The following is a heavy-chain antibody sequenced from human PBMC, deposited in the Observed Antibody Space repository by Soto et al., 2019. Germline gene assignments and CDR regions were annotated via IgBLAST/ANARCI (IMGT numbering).Heavy chain of an antibody. CDR3: LGAGMK. J-gene: IGHJ1*01. Sequence: PGWSLRLSCAAFGFSFTNAWMTWVRQAPGKGLEWVGRIKSISSGSTTDYAAPVKCRFSISRDDSKHTVYLQMNSLKNDHTAVYSCLGAGMKWGQ. CDR1: GFSFTNAW. V-gene: IGHV3-15*01. CDR2: IKSISSGSTT. D-gene: IGHD1-20*01.